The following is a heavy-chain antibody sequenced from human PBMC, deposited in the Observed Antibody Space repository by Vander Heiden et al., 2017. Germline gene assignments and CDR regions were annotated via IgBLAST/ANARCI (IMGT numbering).Heavy chain of an antibody. CDR3: AKDPRAAFGG. V-gene: IGHV3-23*01. CDR1: GSTFSSYA. CDR2: ISGSGGST. Sequence: EVQLLESGGALVQPGGSLGLPWQPSGSTFSSYAMSWVRQAPGKGLEWVSAISGSGGSTYYADSVKGRFTISRDNSKNTLYLQMNSLRAEDTAVYYCAKDPRAAFGGWGQGTLVTVSS. D-gene: IGHD3-16*01. J-gene: IGHJ4*02.